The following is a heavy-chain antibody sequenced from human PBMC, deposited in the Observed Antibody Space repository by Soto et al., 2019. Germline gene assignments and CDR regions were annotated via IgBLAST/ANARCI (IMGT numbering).Heavy chain of an antibody. CDR1: GYTFTSYH. Sequence: ASVKVSCKASGYTFTSYHISWVRQAPGQGLEWMGWISAYNGNTNYAQKLQGRVTMTTDTSTSTAYMELRSLRSDDTAVYYCARDDSGDYHLDPWGQGTLVTVPS. J-gene: IGHJ5*02. D-gene: IGHD3-22*01. CDR2: ISAYNGNT. CDR3: ARDDSGDYHLDP. V-gene: IGHV1-18*04.